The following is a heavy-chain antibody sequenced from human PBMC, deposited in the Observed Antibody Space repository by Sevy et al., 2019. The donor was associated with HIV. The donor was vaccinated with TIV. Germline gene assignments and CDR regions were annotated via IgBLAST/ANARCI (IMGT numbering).Heavy chain of an antibody. CDR1: DDSFSSYF. J-gene: IGHJ4*02. D-gene: IGHD7-27*01. Sequence: SETLSLTCTVSDDSFSSYFWAWIRQPAGKGLEWIGRINTSGSTNYNPSLKSRVTMSVDTSKSQFSPKVTSLTAADTAIYFCARSNWVTATNGFSKSYYFDYWGQGSLVTVSS. V-gene: IGHV4-4*07. CDR3: ARSNWVTATNGFSKSYYFDY. CDR2: INTSGST.